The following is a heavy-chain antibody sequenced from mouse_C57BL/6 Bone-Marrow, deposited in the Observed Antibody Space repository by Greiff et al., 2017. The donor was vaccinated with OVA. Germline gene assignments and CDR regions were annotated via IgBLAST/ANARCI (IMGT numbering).Heavy chain of an antibody. V-gene: IGHV1-81*01. D-gene: IGHD6-2*01. CDR2: IYPRSGNT. Sequence: VQGVESGAELARPGASVKLSCKASGYTFTSYGISWVKQRTGQGLEWIGEIYPRSGNTYYNEKFKGKATLTADKSSSTAYMELRSLTSEDSAVYFCARSLGLYYFDYWGQGTTLTVSS. J-gene: IGHJ2*01. CDR3: ARSLGLYYFDY. CDR1: GYTFTSYG.